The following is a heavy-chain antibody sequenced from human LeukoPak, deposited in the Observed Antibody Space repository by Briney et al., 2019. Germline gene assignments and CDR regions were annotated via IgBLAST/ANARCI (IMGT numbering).Heavy chain of an antibody. CDR1: GFTFSIYA. V-gene: IGHV3-30-3*01. J-gene: IGHJ3*02. D-gene: IGHD5-18*01. Sequence: PEGSLRLSCEASGFTFSIYAMHWVRQAPGKGLEWVSVISYDGSNKYYADSVKGRFTISRDNSKNTLYLQMNSLRAEDTAVYYCARVGIQLWYDAFDIWGQGTMVTVSS. CDR2: ISYDGSNK. CDR3: ARVGIQLWYDAFDI.